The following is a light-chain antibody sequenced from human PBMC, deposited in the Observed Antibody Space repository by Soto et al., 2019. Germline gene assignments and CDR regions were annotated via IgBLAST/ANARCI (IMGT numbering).Light chain of an antibody. V-gene: IGLV2-14*01. J-gene: IGLJ2*01. Sequence: QSALTQPASVSGSPGQSITISCTGTSSDVGGYNYVSWYQQHPGKAPKVMIYDVSNRPSGVSNRFSGSKSGITASLTISGLQAEDEADYYCSSYTSSSTVVFGGGTKLTVL. CDR2: DVS. CDR3: SSYTSSSTVV. CDR1: SSDVGGYNY.